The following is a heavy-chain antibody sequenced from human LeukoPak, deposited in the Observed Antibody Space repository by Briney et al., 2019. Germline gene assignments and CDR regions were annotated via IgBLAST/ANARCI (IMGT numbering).Heavy chain of an antibody. CDR1: GFTVSSNY. Sequence: GGSLRLSCAASGFTVSSNYMSWVRQAPGKGLEWVSVIHSGGSTYYADSVKGRFTISRDSSKNTLYLQMNSLRAEDTALYYCAKGSGRGYSYGLDNWGQGTLVTVSS. J-gene: IGHJ4*02. V-gene: IGHV3-53*01. D-gene: IGHD5-18*01. CDR3: AKGSGRGYSYGLDN. CDR2: IHSGGST.